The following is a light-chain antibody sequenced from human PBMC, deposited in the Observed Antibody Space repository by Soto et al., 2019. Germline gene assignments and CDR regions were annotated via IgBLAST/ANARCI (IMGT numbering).Light chain of an antibody. CDR3: QQYNNWPTIT. CDR2: CAX. CDR1: QSISSS. J-gene: IGKJ1*01. V-gene: IGKV3-15*01. Sequence: EIGLTHFAVSLSLSPGERATLACRASQSISSSSLAWYGQNVGRAPRVLXXCAXTRGTGIPDRFRGSGSGTEFILTISSLQSEEFAVYYCQQYNNWPTITFGQGTKVDIK.